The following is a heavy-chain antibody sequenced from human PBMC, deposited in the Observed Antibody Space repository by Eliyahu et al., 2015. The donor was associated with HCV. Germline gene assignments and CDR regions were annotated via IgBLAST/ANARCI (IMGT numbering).Heavy chain of an antibody. J-gene: IGHJ5*02. CDR3: ARVKADYGDYEVKWFDP. Sequence: QVQLQESGPGLVKPSETLSLTCTVSPVSIXSYYWSWXRQPPGKGLEWIGYIYHSGSTNYNPSLKSRVTMSVDTSKNQFSLRLTSVTAADTAIYYCARVKADYGDYEVKWFDPWGQGILVTVSS. CDR1: PVSIXSYY. D-gene: IGHD4-17*01. CDR2: IYHSGST. V-gene: IGHV4-59*01.